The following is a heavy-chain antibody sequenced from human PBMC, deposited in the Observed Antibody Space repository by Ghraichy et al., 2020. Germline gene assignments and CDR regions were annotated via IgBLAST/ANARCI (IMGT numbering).Heavy chain of an antibody. J-gene: IGHJ4*02. Sequence: ASVKVSCKASGLTFTDYFVHWVRQAPGQGLEWLGRISPNSGATNSAENFQDRITMTGDTSINTVYLEMFSLRADDTAIYYCARDCMWGPGYWGQGTLVTVSS. CDR3: ARDCMWGPGY. CDR2: ISPNSGAT. CDR1: GLTFTDYF. D-gene: IGHD2-8*01. V-gene: IGHV1-2*06.